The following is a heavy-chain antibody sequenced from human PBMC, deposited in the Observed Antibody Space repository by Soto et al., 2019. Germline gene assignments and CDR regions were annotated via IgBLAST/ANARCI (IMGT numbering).Heavy chain of an antibody. CDR2: IYYSGMT. Sequence: LSLTCTVSGVSVSTGGYFWTWIRQHPGKGLEWIGNIYYSGMTYYNPSLRGRVSISLDPSESQFSLKLNSVTAADTAVYYCARDSSGPGYSYGKFDYWGQGALVTVSS. CDR3: ARDSSGPGYSYGKFDY. CDR1: GVSVSTGGYF. V-gene: IGHV4-31*03. D-gene: IGHD5-18*01. J-gene: IGHJ4*02.